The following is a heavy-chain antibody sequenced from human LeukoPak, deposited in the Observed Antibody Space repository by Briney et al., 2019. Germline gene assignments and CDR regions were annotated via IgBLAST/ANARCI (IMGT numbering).Heavy chain of an antibody. Sequence: SQTLSLTCTVSGGSISSGGYYWSWIRQHPGKGLEWIGYIYYSGSTYYNPSLKSRVTISVDTSKNQFSLKLSSVTAADTAVYYCARAELNSSSWHSTPFDYWGQGTLVTVSS. CDR1: GGSISSGGYY. J-gene: IGHJ4*02. V-gene: IGHV4-31*03. D-gene: IGHD6-13*01. CDR2: IYYSGST. CDR3: ARAELNSSSWHSTPFDY.